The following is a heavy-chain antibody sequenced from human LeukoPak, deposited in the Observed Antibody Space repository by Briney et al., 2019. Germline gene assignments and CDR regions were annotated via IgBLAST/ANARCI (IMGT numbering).Heavy chain of an antibody. D-gene: IGHD3-22*01. CDR1: GGSISSYY. CDR3: ARIHYYDSSVYWETYFDY. Sequence: SGTLSLTCTVSGGSISSYYWSWIRQPAGKGLEWIGRIYTSGSTNYNPSLKSRVTMSVDTSKNQFSLKLSSVTAADTAVYYCARIHYYDSSVYWETYFDYWGQGTLVTVSS. CDR2: IYTSGST. J-gene: IGHJ4*02. V-gene: IGHV4-4*07.